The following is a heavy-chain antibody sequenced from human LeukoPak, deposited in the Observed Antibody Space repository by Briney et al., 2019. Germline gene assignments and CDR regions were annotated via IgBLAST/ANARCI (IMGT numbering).Heavy chain of an antibody. J-gene: IGHJ5*02. V-gene: IGHV4-38-2*02. CDR3: ARKGGYYYDSSGYTNWFDP. D-gene: IGHD3-22*01. Sequence: KPSETLSLTCTVSGGSISSYYWGWIRQPPGKGLEWIGSIYHSGSTYYNPSLKSRVTISVDTSKNQFSLKLSSVTAADTAVYYCARKGGYYYDSSGYTNWFDPWGQGTLVTVSS. CDR2: IYHSGST. CDR1: GGSISSYY.